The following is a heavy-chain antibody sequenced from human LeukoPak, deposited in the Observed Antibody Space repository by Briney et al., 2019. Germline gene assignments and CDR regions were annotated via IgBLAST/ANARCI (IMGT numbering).Heavy chain of an antibody. V-gene: IGHV3-30*18. Sequence: GGSLRLSCAASGFTFSSYGMHWVRQAPGKGLEWVAVTSYDGSNKYYADSVKGRFTISRDNSKNTLYLQMNSLRAEDTAVYYCAKDLESAIDYWGQGTLVTVSS. CDR3: AKDLESAIDY. CDR2: TSYDGSNK. J-gene: IGHJ4*02. D-gene: IGHD3-3*01. CDR1: GFTFSSYG.